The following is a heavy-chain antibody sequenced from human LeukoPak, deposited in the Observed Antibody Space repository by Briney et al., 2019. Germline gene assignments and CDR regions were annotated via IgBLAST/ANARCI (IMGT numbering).Heavy chain of an antibody. CDR2: IRSSGAPI. Sequence: QPGGSLRLSCAASGFIFSSYSMNWVRQAPGKGLEWVSYIRSSGAPIHYADSVKGRFTISRDNAKNSVYLQMNSLRVEDMAVYYCVRDPEALDYWGPGTLVTVSS. J-gene: IGHJ4*02. V-gene: IGHV3-48*01. CDR3: VRDPEALDY. CDR1: GFIFSSYS.